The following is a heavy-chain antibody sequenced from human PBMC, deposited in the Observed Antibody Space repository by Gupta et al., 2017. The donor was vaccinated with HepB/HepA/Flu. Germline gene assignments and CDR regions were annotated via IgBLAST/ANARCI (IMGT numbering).Heavy chain of an antibody. J-gene: IGHJ3*02. CDR2: ITSSGSPI. CDR1: GFTFSNYN. CDR3: VRTDTFDI. V-gene: IGHV3-48*02. Sequence: EVQLVESGGGLVQPGGSLRLSCAASGFTFSNYNMNWVRQAPGKGLEWVSRITSSGSPIFYADSVKGRFTISRDNGKNSLYLQMNSLRDEDTAVYYCVRTDTFDIWGQGTMVTVSS.